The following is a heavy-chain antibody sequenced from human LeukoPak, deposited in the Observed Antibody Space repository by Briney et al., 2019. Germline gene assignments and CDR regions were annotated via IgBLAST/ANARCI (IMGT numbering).Heavy chain of an antibody. V-gene: IGHV4-34*01. J-gene: IGHJ4*02. CDR2: INHRGST. Sequence: SETLSLTCAIYGGSCSGYYWSWIRQPPGKGLEWIGEINHRGSTNYNPSLKSRVTISVDTSRNSFSLELSSVTAADTAVYYCARVGYCGGDCYPFDYWGQGTLATVSS. D-gene: IGHD2-21*02. CDR1: GGSCSGYY. CDR3: ARVGYCGGDCYPFDY.